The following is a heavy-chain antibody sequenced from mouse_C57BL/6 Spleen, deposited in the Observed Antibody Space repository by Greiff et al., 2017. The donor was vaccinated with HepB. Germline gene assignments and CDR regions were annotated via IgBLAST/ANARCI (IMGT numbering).Heavy chain of an antibody. CDR3: ARDYGYDGSY. J-gene: IGHJ4*01. D-gene: IGHD2-2*01. V-gene: IGHV1-76*01. CDR2: MYPGSGNT. Sequence: QVQLKESGAELVRPGASVKLSCKASGYTFTDYYINWVKQRPGQGLEWIARMYPGSGNTYYNEKFKGKATLTADKSSRTAYMQLSSLTSEDSAVYFCARDYGYDGSYWGQGTSVTVSS. CDR1: GYTFTDYY.